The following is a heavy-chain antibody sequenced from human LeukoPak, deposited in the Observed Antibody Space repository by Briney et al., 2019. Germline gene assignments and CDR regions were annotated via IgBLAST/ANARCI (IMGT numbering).Heavy chain of an antibody. CDR1: GYTFTGYY. D-gene: IGHD2-21*01. Sequence: GTSVKVSCKASGYTFTGYYIHWVRQAPGQGLEWMGWIYPNSGATNFAQKFQGRVTMTRDTSITTAYMELSRLRSDDTAMYYCARDLKLWGVGDYFDYWGQGTLVTVSS. J-gene: IGHJ4*02. CDR2: IYPNSGAT. V-gene: IGHV1-2*02. CDR3: ARDLKLWGVGDYFDY.